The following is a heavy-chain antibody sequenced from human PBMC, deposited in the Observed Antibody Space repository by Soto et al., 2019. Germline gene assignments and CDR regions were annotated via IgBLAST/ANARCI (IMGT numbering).Heavy chain of an antibody. CDR1: GFTFSNYD. Sequence: QVQLVESGGDVVHPGTSLRLSCAASGFTFSNYDMHWIRQAPGKGLEWVGVVSNDGSNTFYTDSVKGRCTISRDNSKNTLYLQMNGLRAEDTAKYYCARNLATKMVVVMAFDFWGQGTLVTVSS. V-gene: IGHV3-30-3*01. D-gene: IGHD3-22*01. CDR2: VSNDGSNT. J-gene: IGHJ3*01. CDR3: ARNLATKMVVVMAFDF.